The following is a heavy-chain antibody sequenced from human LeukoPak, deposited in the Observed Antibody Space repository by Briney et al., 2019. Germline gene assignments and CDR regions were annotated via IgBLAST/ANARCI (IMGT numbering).Heavy chain of an antibody. V-gene: IGHV3-23*01. CDR2: ISGSGDST. CDR1: GFTFSTSA. J-gene: IGHJ4*02. D-gene: IGHD3-3*01. Sequence: GGSLRLSCAASGFTFSTSAMNWVRQAPGKGLEWVSGISGSGDSTYYADSVKGRFTISRDNFKNTLYLQMNSLRAEDTAVYYCAKGLRLLAHIDYWGQGTLVTVSS. CDR3: AKGLRLLAHIDY.